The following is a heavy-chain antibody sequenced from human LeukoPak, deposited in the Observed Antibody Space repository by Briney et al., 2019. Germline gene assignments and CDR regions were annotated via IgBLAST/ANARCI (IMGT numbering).Heavy chain of an antibody. D-gene: IGHD6-13*01. CDR2: IYYSGST. V-gene: IGHV4-39*01. Sequence: SETLSLTCTVSGGSISSSSYYWGWIRQPPGKGLEWIGSIYYSGSTYYSPSLKSRVTISVDTSKNQFSLKLRSVTAADTAVYYCARGLSSSWYDLHFHDYWGQGTLVTVSS. CDR3: ARGLSSSWYDLHFHDY. J-gene: IGHJ4*02. CDR1: GGSISSSSYY.